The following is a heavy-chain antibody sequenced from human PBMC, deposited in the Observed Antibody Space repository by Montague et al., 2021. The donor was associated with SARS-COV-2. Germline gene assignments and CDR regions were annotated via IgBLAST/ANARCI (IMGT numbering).Heavy chain of an antibody. D-gene: IGHD6-19*01. V-gene: IGHV3-33*01. Sequence: SLRLSCAASRFIFRSYVMHWVRQAPGKGLEWMAVIWYDESKEYYADSVKGRFIISRDTSKDILFLQMSSLRVEDTAVYYCARGPKYSSGWTGYYYGLDVWGPGTTVTVSS. CDR3: ARGPKYSSGWTGYYYGLDV. CDR1: RFIFRSYV. CDR2: IWYDESKE. J-gene: IGHJ6*02.